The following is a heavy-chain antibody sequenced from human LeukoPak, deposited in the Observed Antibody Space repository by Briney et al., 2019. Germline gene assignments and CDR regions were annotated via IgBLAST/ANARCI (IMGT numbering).Heavy chain of an antibody. CDR1: GGSFSGYY. J-gene: IGHJ4*02. CDR2: INHSGST. V-gene: IGHV4-34*01. CDR3: ARVGGYIAARQFDY. D-gene: IGHD6-6*01. Sequence: SETLSLTCAVYGGSFSGYYRSWIRQPPGKGLEWIGEINHSGSTNYNPSLKSRVTISVDTSKNQFSLKLSSVTAADTAVYYCARVGGYIAARQFDYWGQGTLVTVSS.